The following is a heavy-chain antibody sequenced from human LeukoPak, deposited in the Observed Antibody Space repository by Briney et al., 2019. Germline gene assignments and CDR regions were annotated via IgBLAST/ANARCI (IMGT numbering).Heavy chain of an antibody. CDR1: GGTYSSYA. D-gene: IGHD6-6*01. CDR2: IIPIFGTA. Sequence: APVKVSCKASGGTYSSYAISWVRQAPGQGLEWMGGIIPIFGTANYAQKFQGRVTITADESTSTAYMELSSLRSEDTAVYYCARISSSSYHYFDYWGQGTLVTVSS. V-gene: IGHV1-69*01. CDR3: ARISSSSYHYFDY. J-gene: IGHJ4*02.